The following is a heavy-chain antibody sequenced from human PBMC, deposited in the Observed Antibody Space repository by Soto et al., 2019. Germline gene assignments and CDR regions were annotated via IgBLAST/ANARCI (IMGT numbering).Heavy chain of an antibody. V-gene: IGHV1-46*01. Sequence: ASVKVSCKASGYTFTSYYMHWVRQAPGQGLEWMGIINPSGGSTSYAQKFQGRVTMTRDTSTSTVYMELSSLRSEDTAVYYCARSMATISYYYYYGMDVWGQGTTVTVS. CDR1: GYTFTSYY. CDR3: ARSMATISYYYYYGMDV. CDR2: INPSGGST. J-gene: IGHJ6*02.